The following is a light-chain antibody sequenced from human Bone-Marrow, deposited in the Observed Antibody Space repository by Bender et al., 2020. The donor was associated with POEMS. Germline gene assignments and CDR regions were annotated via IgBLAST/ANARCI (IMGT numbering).Light chain of an antibody. CDR1: SSDVGSFNL. J-gene: IGLJ2*01. CDR2: EVT. Sequence: QSALTQPASVSGSPGQSITISCTGTSSDVGSFNLVSWYQQHPGKAPKLIIYEVTKRPSGVSNRFSGSRSGTTASLTVSGLQAEDEADYYCSSYTSSTTLVFGGGTKLTVL. CDR3: SSYTSSTTLV. V-gene: IGLV2-14*02.